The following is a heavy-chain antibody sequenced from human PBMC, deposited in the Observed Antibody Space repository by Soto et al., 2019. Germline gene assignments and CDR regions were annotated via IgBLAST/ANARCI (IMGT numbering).Heavy chain of an antibody. CDR2: IYTSGST. Sequence: PSETLSLTCTVSGGSISSYYWSWIRQPAGKGLEWIGRIYTSGSTNYNPSLKSRVTMSVDTSKNQFSLKLSSVTAADTAVYYCARDYKAAAGPWWWFDPWGQGTLVTVSS. V-gene: IGHV4-4*07. D-gene: IGHD6-13*01. CDR3: ARDYKAAAGPWWWFDP. CDR1: GGSISSYY. J-gene: IGHJ5*02.